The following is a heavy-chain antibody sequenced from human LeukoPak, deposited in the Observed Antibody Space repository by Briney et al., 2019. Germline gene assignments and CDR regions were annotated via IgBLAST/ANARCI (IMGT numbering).Heavy chain of an antibody. Sequence: GGSLRLSCVASGITFSSYGMHWVRQAPGKGLEWVAVISYDGSNKYYADSVKGRFTISRDNSKNTLYLQMNSLRVEDTAVYYCAKDRGYCNGGSCYYFDYWGQGTLVTVSS. CDR2: ISYDGSNK. CDR3: AKDRGYCNGGSCYYFDY. J-gene: IGHJ4*02. V-gene: IGHV3-30*18. CDR1: GITFSSYG. D-gene: IGHD2-15*01.